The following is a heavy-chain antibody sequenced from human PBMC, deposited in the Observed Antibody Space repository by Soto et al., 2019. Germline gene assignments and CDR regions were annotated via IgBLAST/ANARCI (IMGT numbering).Heavy chain of an antibody. V-gene: IGHV4-61*01. D-gene: IGHD4-17*01. CDR3: ARTTAVPNTLRSRYFFDY. J-gene: IGHJ4*02. Sequence: QVQLQESGPGLLKPSETLSLTCSGSGGSVSDKTYYWSWIRQPPGKRLEWIGYVYYSGSTNYNPSLKSRVTLSLDLSKHRFSLRLSSVTTADTALYYCARTTAVPNTLRSRYFFDYWGQGTLVTVSS. CDR1: GGSVSDKTYY. CDR2: VYYSGST.